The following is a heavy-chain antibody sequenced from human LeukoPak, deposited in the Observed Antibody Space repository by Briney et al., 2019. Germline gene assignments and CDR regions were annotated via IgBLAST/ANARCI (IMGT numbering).Heavy chain of an antibody. Sequence: GASVKVSCKASGYTFTSYGVSWVRQAPGQGLEWMGWMNPNSGNTGYAQKFQGRVTMTRNTSISTAYMELSSLRSEDTAVYYCASAGSSGYSSFDYWGQGTLVTVSS. J-gene: IGHJ4*02. CDR1: GYTFTSYG. V-gene: IGHV1-8*02. CDR3: ASAGSSGYSSFDY. D-gene: IGHD3-22*01. CDR2: MNPNSGNT.